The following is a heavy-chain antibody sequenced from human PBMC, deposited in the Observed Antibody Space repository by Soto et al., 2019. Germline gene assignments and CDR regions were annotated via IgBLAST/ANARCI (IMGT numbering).Heavy chain of an antibody. V-gene: IGHV1-69*01. Sequence: QVQLVQSGAEVKKPGSSVKVSCKASGGTFSSYAISWVRQAPGQGLEWMGGIIPIFGTANYAQKFQGRVTITADESTSTAYMELSRLRSEDTAVYYCARDLGTNSGYDYSSLFYYWGQGTLVTVSS. CDR1: GGTFSSYA. D-gene: IGHD5-12*01. J-gene: IGHJ4*02. CDR2: IIPIFGTA. CDR3: ARDLGTNSGYDYSSLFYY.